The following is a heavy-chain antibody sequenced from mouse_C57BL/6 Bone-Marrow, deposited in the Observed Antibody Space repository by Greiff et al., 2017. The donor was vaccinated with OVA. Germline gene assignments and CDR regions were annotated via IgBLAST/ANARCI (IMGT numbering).Heavy chain of an antibody. Sequence: VQLQQSGAELVRPGASVKLSCTASGFNIKDDYMHWVKQRPEQGLEWIGWIDPENGDTEYASKFQGKATITADTSSNTAYLQLSSLTSEDTAVYDCTTSLDGYYPFAYWGQGTLVTVSA. CDR3: TTSLDGYYPFAY. CDR1: GFNIKDDY. CDR2: IDPENGDT. D-gene: IGHD2-3*01. V-gene: IGHV14-4*01. J-gene: IGHJ3*01.